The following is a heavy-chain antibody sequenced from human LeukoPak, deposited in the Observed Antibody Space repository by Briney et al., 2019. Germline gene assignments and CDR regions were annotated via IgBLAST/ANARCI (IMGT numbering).Heavy chain of an antibody. CDR3: ARVGSRYYDSSGYYYNWFDP. J-gene: IGHJ5*02. CDR1: GGSISSYY. Sequence: SGTLSLTCTVSGGSISSYYWSWIRQPPGKGLEWIGYIYYSGSTNYNPSLKSRVTISVDTSKNQFSLKLSSVTAADTAVYYCARVGSRYYDSSGYYYNWFDPWGQGTLVTVSS. CDR2: IYYSGST. D-gene: IGHD3-22*01. V-gene: IGHV4-59*01.